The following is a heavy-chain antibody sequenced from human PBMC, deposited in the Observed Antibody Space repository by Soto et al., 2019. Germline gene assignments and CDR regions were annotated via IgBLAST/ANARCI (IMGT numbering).Heavy chain of an antibody. V-gene: IGHV3-23*01. CDR2: ISGGGGST. CDR3: ARGLSSWPNFDS. Sequence: EVQLLESGGGLVQPGGSLRLSCVASGFTFRSYAMTWVRQAPGKGLEWVSGISGGGGSTYYTDSVKGRFTISRDNSKNTVYRKITSRRGEDTAVNYCARGLSSWPNFDSGGREPWSPSPQ. D-gene: IGHD6-13*01. CDR1: GFTFRSYA. J-gene: IGHJ4*02.